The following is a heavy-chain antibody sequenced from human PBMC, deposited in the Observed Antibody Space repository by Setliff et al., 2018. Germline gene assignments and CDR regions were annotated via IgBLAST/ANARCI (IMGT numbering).Heavy chain of an antibody. J-gene: IGHJ6*03. CDR3: ARGALVLQFLEWLPRFYYMDV. D-gene: IGHD3-3*01. CDR2: MNPNSGRT. Sequence: ASVKVSCKASGYTFTSFGINWVRQAPGQGLEWMGWMNPNSGRTGYPQKFQGRVTMTRNTSISTAYMELSSPRSEDTAVYFCARGALVLQFLEWLPRFYYMDVWGKGTTVTSP. V-gene: IGHV1-8*01. CDR1: GYTFTSFG.